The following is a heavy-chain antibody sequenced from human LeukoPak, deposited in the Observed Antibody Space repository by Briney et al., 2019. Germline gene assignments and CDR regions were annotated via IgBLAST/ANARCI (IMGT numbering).Heavy chain of an antibody. D-gene: IGHD3-22*01. Sequence: ASVKVSCKASGYTFTGYYMHWVRQAPGQGLEWMGRINPNSGGTNYAQKFQGRVTMTRDTSIRTAYMELSRLRSDDTAVYYCARAGATYYYDSSGYPPDYWGQGTLVTVSS. CDR3: ARAGATYYYDSSGYPPDY. V-gene: IGHV1-2*06. J-gene: IGHJ4*02. CDR2: INPNSGGT. CDR1: GYTFTGYY.